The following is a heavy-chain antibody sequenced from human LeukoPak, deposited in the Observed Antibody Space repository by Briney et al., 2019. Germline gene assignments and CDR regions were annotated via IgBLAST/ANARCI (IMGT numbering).Heavy chain of an antibody. CDR1: VDGLSSDSAT. V-gene: IGHV6-1*01. Sequence: SQTLSLTCAISVDGLSSDSATCNWISQSPSKGLESVVRTSYRSKWYNDYAVSVKSRITITPDTSKNQCSLQLNSMTPEDTAVYYCGRAAVDNWFAPWGPGTLVTVSS. D-gene: IGHD6-19*01. CDR2: TSYRSKWYN. J-gene: IGHJ5*02. CDR3: GRAAVDNWFAP.